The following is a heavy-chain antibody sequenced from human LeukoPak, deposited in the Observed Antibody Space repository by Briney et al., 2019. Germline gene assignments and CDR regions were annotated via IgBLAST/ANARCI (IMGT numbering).Heavy chain of an antibody. D-gene: IGHD4-17*01. J-gene: IGHJ3*02. CDR2: ISYIGTT. CDR3: ARDLVTVTKGFDI. V-gene: IGHV4-59*11. CDR1: GDSFSSHY. Sequence: SETLSLTCAVSGDSFSSHYWTWIRQPPGRGLEWIGYISYIGTTNYNPSLKSRVTTSIDTSKNQFSLKLSSVTTADTAVYYCARDLVTVTKGFDIWGLGTMVSVSS.